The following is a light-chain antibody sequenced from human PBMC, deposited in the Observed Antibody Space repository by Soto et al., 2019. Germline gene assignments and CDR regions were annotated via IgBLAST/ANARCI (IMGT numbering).Light chain of an antibody. CDR3: QSSDSSLSDWV. Sequence: QSVLTQPPSVSGSPGQTVTISCTGSSSNIGAGYDVHWYQQLPGTAPKLLIYDNSNRPSGVPDRFSGSKSGTSASLAITGLQAEDEADYYCQSSDSSLSDWVFGGGTKLTVL. CDR2: DNS. J-gene: IGLJ3*02. CDR1: SSNIGAGYD. V-gene: IGLV1-40*01.